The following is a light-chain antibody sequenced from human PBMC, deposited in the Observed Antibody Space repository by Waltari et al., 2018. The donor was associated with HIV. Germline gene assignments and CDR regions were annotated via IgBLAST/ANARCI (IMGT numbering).Light chain of an antibody. CDR1: ALPKQY. Sequence: SYELTQPPSVSVSPGQTDRITCSGDALPKQYAYWYQQKPGQAPVAVIYKDSERPSGIPERFSGSSSGTTVTLTISGVQAEDEADYYCQSADSSGTWVFGGGTELTVL. V-gene: IGLV3-25*03. J-gene: IGLJ3*02. CDR2: KDS. CDR3: QSADSSGTWV.